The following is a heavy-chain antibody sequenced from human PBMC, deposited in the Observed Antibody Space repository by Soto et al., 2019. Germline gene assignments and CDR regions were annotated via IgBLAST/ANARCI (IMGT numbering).Heavy chain of an antibody. D-gene: IGHD3-3*01. CDR1: GGSISSGGYY. J-gene: IGHJ6*03. CDR3: ARGESYYDFWSGYASYFYYYMDV. V-gene: IGHV4-31*03. Sequence: SETLSLTCTVSGGSISSGGYYWSWIRQHPGKGLEWIGYIYYSGSTYYNPSLKSRVTISVDTSKNQFSLKLSSVTAADTAVYYCARGESYYDFWSGYASYFYYYMDVCGKRSSVTVSS. CDR2: IYYSGST.